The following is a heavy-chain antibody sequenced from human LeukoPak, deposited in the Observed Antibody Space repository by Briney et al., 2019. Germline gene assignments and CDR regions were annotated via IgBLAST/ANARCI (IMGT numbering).Heavy chain of an antibody. D-gene: IGHD2-15*01. CDR1: GGSISSSSFY. CDR3: ARGPAKDRRWDY. Sequence: SETLSLTCTVSGGSISSSSFYWDWIRQPPGKGLEWIGYIFYSGSTYYNPSLKSRVTISVDTSKNQFSLKLSSVTAADTAVYYCARGPAKDRRWDYWGQGTLVTVSS. CDR2: IFYSGST. J-gene: IGHJ4*02. V-gene: IGHV4-31*03.